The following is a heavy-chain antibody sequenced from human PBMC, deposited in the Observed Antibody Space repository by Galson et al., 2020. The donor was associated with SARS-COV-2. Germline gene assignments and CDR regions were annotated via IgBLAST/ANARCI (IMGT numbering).Heavy chain of an antibody. V-gene: IGHV3-11*04. CDR2: ISSSGSSI. CDR3: ARVGDCSGGICYGAEYFQH. CDR1: DLTFSDYF. Sequence: GGSLRLSCAASDLTFSDYFMSWVRQAPGKGLEWVSYISSSGSSINYADSVKGRFTISRDNAKNSLNLQMNSLRVEDTAVYCARVGDCSGGICYGAEYFQHWGQGTLVTVSS. D-gene: IGHD2-15*01. J-gene: IGHJ1*01.